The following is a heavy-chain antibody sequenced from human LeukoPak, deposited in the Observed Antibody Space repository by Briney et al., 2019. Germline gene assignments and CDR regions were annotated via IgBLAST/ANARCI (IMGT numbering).Heavy chain of an antibody. CDR1: GGSISSGGHS. CDR3: ARVHYSNYVYYGMDV. Sequence: SETLSLTCTVSGGSISSGGHSWSWIRQPPGKGLEWIGYIYHSGSGSTYYNPSLKSRVTISVDKSKNQFSLKLSSVTAADTAVYYCARVHYSNYVYYGMDVWGQGTTVTVSS. CDR2: IYHSGSGST. D-gene: IGHD4-11*01. J-gene: IGHJ6*02. V-gene: IGHV4-30-2*01.